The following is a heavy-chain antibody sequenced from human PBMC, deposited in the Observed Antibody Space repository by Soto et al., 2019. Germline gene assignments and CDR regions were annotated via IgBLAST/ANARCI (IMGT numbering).Heavy chain of an antibody. J-gene: IGHJ5*02. D-gene: IGHD3-10*01. CDR2: IYYSGST. CDR3: ARVLAYYGSGSYSLP. V-gene: IGHV4-59*12. CDR1: GGSISSYY. Sequence: SETLSLTCTVSGGSISSYYWSWIRQPPGKGLEWIGDIYYSGSTNYNPSLKSRVTISVDTSKNQFSLKLSSVTAADTALYYCARVLAYYGSGSYSLPWGQGTLVTVSS.